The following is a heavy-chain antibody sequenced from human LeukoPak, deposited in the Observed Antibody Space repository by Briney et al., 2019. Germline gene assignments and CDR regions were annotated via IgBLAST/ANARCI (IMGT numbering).Heavy chain of an antibody. Sequence: SQTLSLTCTVSGGSISSGGYYWSWIRQHPGKGLEWIGYIYYSGSTYYNPSLKSRVTISVDTSKNQFSLKLSSVTAADTAVYYCARAPSYSSTSCHFDYWGQGTLVTVSS. CDR2: IYYSGST. V-gene: IGHV4-31*03. CDR3: ARAPSYSSTSCHFDY. D-gene: IGHD2-2*01. J-gene: IGHJ4*02. CDR1: GGSISSGGYY.